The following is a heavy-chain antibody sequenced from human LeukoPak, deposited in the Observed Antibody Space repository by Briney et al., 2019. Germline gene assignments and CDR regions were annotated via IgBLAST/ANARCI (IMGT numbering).Heavy chain of an antibody. CDR2: IWYDGSNK. D-gene: IGHD2-2*02. V-gene: IGHV3-33*01. CDR3: ARGFCSTSCYTLYYYYGMDV. CDR1: GLTFSSYG. J-gene: IGHJ6*02. Sequence: GRSLRLSCAASGLTFSSYGMHWVRQAPGKGLEWVAVIWYDGSNKYYADSVKGRFTISRDNSKNTLYLQMNSLRAEDTAVYYCARGFCSTSCYTLYYYYGMDVWGQGTTVTVSS.